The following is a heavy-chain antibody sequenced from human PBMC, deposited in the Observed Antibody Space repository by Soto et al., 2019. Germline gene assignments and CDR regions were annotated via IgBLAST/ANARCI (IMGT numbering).Heavy chain of an antibody. CDR2: IYYSGST. Sequence: SETLCLTCPVSGGYISSGDCYWSCIRQPPGKGLEWIGYIYYSGSTYYNPSLKSRVTISVDTSKNQFSLKLSSVTAADTAVYYCARDKPSIQGVGMDVWGQGTTVTVSS. CDR3: ARDKPSIQGVGMDV. D-gene: IGHD4-4*01. J-gene: IGHJ6*02. V-gene: IGHV4-30-4*01. CDR1: GGYISSGDCY.